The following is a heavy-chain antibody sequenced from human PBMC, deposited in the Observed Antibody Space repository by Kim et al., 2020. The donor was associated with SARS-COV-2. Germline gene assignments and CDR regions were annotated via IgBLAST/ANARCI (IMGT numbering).Heavy chain of an antibody. Sequence: GGSLRLSCVASGFRFSNSAMTWVRQAPRKGLEWVSTISDSGAGTYYAESVKGRFTISRDNSKNTLYLQMNSLRVEDTAIYFCDAGDAWGLGTTVTVSS. CDR3: DAGDA. CDR1: GFRFSNSA. V-gene: IGHV3-23*01. CDR2: ISDSGAGT. J-gene: IGHJ6*02.